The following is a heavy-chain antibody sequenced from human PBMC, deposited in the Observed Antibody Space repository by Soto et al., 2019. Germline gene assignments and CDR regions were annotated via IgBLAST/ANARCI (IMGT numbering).Heavy chain of an antibody. D-gene: IGHD1-26*01. CDR3: XXXXXGSXYFPWDY. V-gene: IGHV3-33*01. CDR1: GFTFSSYG. CDR2: IWYDGSNK. Sequence: QVQLVESGGGVVQPGRSLRLSCAASGFTFSSYGMHWVRQAPGKGLEWVAVIWYDGSNKYYADSVKGRFTISRDNSKNTLYLQMNSLXAEDXAXYYXXXXXXGSXYFPWDYWGQGTLVTVSS. J-gene: IGHJ4*02.